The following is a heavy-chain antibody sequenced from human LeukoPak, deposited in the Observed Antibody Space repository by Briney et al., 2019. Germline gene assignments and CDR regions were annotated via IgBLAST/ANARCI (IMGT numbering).Heavy chain of an antibody. V-gene: IGHV1-69*05. J-gene: IGHJ4*02. CDR3: ARGCSSTSCYSLLGY. D-gene: IGHD2-2*02. CDR1: GGTFSSYA. CDR2: IIPIFGTA. Sequence: ASVTVSCKASGGTFSSYAISWVRQAPGQGLEWMGGIIPIFGTANYAQKFQGRVTITTDESTSTAYMELSSLRSEDTAVYYCARGCSSTSCYSLLGYWGQGTLVTVSS.